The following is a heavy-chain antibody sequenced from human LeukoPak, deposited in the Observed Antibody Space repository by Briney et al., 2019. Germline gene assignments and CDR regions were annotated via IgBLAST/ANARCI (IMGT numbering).Heavy chain of an antibody. CDR2: ISSSSSTI. CDR1: GFTFSSYS. Sequence: GGSLRLSCAASGFTFSSYSMNWVRQAPGKGLEWVSYISSSSSTIYYADSVKGRFTISRDNAKNSLYLQMNSLRDEDTAVYYCARYYYDSSGYYSVYYYYGMDVWGQGTTVTVPS. V-gene: IGHV3-48*02. CDR3: ARYYYDSSGYYSVYYYYGMDV. D-gene: IGHD3-22*01. J-gene: IGHJ6*02.